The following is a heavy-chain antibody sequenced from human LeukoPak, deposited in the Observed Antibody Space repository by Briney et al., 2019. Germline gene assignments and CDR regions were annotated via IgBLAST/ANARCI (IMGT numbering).Heavy chain of an antibody. D-gene: IGHD6-19*01. J-gene: IGHJ4*02. CDR2: IRSKTDGGTT. V-gene: IGHV3-15*01. Sequence: PGGSLRLSCVASGFTFSNAWMSWVRQAPGKGLEWVGRIRSKTDGGTTDYAAPVKGRFTISRDDSRNTLYLQMNSLRSEDSALYYCATYRSGWSFSNWGQGTLVTVSS. CDR3: ATYRSGWSFSN. CDR1: GFTFSNAW.